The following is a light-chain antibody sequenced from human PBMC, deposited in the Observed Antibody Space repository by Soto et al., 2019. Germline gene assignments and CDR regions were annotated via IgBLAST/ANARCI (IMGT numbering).Light chain of an antibody. Sequence: EIVLTQSPATLSLSPGERATLSCRAGQSVGSNLAWYQHKPGQTPRLLIYDASKRATGIPARFSGSGSGTDFTLTISSLEPEDFAVYYCQQYGSSPLTFGGGTKVEIK. V-gene: IGKV3-11*01. CDR2: DAS. CDR3: QQYGSSPLT. CDR1: QSVGSN. J-gene: IGKJ4*01.